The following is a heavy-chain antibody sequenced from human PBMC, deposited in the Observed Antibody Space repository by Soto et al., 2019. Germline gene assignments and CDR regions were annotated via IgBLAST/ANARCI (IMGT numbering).Heavy chain of an antibody. CDR1: GDSVRSGNYY. CDR3: ARGNYYGLGRGRSMDV. D-gene: IGHD3-10*01. CDR2: ISDSGST. V-gene: IGHV4-61*01. J-gene: IGHJ6*02. Sequence: QVQLQESGPGLVKPSETLSLTCTVSGDSVRSGNYYWSWIRQPPGKALEWIGYISDSGSTNYNPSLESRVTISVDTSTNPFSLKLSSVTAADTAVYYCARGNYYGLGRGRSMDVWGQGTTVTVSS.